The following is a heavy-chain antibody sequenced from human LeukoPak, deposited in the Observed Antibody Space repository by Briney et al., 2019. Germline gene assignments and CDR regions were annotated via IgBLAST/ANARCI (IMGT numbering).Heavy chain of an antibody. CDR3: AKTRSYYGSGSSMYCFDY. CDR1: GFTFSSYW. Sequence: GRSLRLSCAASGFTFSSYWMHWVRQAPGKGLVWVSRINSDGGSTSYADSVKGRFTISRDNAKNTLYLQMNSLRAEDTAVYYCAKTRSYYGSGSSMYCFDYWGQGTLVTVSS. V-gene: IGHV3-74*01. D-gene: IGHD3-10*01. CDR2: INSDGGST. J-gene: IGHJ4*02.